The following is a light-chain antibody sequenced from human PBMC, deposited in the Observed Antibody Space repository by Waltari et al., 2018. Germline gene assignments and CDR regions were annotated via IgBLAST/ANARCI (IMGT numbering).Light chain of an antibody. CDR2: YAS. Sequence: EILLPPSPDFQSLTLKEKVPTTCRASHRIGGRLHWYQQKPDQSPKILIMYASQSFSGVPSRFSGSGAGTDFTLNIDGLEAEDAATYYCHHSDSLPYSFGQGTKLEIK. V-gene: IGKV6-21*01. CDR1: HRIGGR. J-gene: IGKJ2*03. CDR3: HHSDSLPYS.